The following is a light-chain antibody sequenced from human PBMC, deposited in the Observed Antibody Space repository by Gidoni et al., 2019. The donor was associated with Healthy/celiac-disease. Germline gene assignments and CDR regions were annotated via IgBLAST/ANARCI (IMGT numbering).Light chain of an antibody. CDR1: QSISSW. CDR3: QQYNSYPWT. CDR2: KAS. J-gene: IGKJ1*01. Sequence: DIQMTQSPSTLSASVGDRATITCRASQSISSWLAWYQQKPGKAPKLLVYKASIRESGVPSRFSGSGSGTEFTLTISSLQPDDFATYYCQQYNSYPWTFXQXTKVEIK. V-gene: IGKV1-5*03.